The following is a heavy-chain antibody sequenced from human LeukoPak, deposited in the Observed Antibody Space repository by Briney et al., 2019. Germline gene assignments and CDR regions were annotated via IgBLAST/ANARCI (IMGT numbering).Heavy chain of an antibody. CDR1: GGSISSYY. CDR2: IYTSGST. D-gene: IGHD3-3*01. J-gene: IGHJ5*02. V-gene: IGHV4-4*07. CDR3: ARAPSITIFGVVTTNWFDP. Sequence: SETLSLTCTVSGGSISSYYWSWIRQPAGKGLEWIGRIYTSGSTNYNPSLKSRVTMSVDTSKNQFSLKLSSVTAADTAVYYCARAPSITIFGVVTTNWFDPWGQGTLVTVSS.